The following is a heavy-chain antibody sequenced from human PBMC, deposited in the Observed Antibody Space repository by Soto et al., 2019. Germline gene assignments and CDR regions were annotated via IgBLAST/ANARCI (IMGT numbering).Heavy chain of an antibody. CDR3: ARARITVIYMFGYYYYYMSV. D-gene: IGHD3-10*02. CDR1: GYTFTTYG. CDR2: MNPNSGNT. V-gene: IGHV1-8*02. Sequence: ASVKVSCKASGYTFTTYGVSWVRHAPGQGLEWMGWMNPNSGNTGYAQKFQGRVTMTRNTSISTAYMELSSLRSEDTAVYYCARARITVIYMFGYYYYYMSVCAQLTTVPVSS. J-gene: IGHJ6*03.